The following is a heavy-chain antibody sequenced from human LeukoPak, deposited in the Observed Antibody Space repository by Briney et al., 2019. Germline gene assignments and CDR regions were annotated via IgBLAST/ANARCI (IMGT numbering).Heavy chain of an antibody. J-gene: IGHJ5*02. CDR3: ARDKKRSYDFWSGYYNWFDP. CDR2: INPNSRDT. V-gene: IGHV1-2*02. CDR1: GYTFTGYY. Sequence: ASVKVSCKASGYTFTGYYMHWVRQAPGQGLVWMGWINPNSRDTNYAQKFQGRVTMTRDTSISTAYMELSRLRSDDTAVYYCARDKKRSYDFWSGYYNWFDPWGQGTLVTVSS. D-gene: IGHD3-3*01.